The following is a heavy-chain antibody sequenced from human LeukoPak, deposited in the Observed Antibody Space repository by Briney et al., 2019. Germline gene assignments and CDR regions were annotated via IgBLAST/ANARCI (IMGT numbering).Heavy chain of an antibody. V-gene: IGHV3-53*01. CDR1: GFTVLSNF. CDR3: ARGYCSSTSCTYYPYGMDI. Sequence: AGSLTPSCAACGFTVLSNFMGWVRQAPGKGLEWVSVIYRGGSTYYADSVKGRFTISRGTSKNTLYLQMNNLSAEDTAVYYCARGYCSSTSCTYYPYGMDIWGPKRPVTVSS. D-gene: IGHD2-2*01. CDR2: IYRGGST. J-gene: IGHJ6*02.